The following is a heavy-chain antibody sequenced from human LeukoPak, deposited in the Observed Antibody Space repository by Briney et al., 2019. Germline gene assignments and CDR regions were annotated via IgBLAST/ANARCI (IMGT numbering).Heavy chain of an antibody. CDR1: GFNFRNYW. CDR3: ARELGYCSSSSCYTSLDAFDI. CDR2: INQDGSEK. J-gene: IGHJ3*02. D-gene: IGHD2-2*02. Sequence: PGGSLRLSCAASGFNFRNYWMTWVRQAPGKGLEWVANINQDGSEKYYVDSVKGRFTISRDNAENLLCLQMNSLRAEDTAVYYCARELGYCSSSSCYTSLDAFDIWGQGTTVTVSS. V-gene: IGHV3-7*01.